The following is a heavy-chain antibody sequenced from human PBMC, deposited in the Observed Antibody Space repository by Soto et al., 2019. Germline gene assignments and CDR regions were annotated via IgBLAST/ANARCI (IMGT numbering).Heavy chain of an antibody. CDR1: GSTFSSYT. CDR3: ARRRYCGADCYSKYYYGMDV. J-gene: IGHJ6*02. D-gene: IGHD2-21*02. CDR2: IIPVLGVT. Sequence: QVQLVQSGAEVKKPGSSVKVSCQASGSTFSSYTVSWVRQAPGQGLEWMGRIIPVLGVTNYAPKFKGRVPISADKSKTTAYMELSSLRSGDTAVYYCARRRYCGADCYSKYYYGMDVWGQGTTVTVSS. V-gene: IGHV1-69*02.